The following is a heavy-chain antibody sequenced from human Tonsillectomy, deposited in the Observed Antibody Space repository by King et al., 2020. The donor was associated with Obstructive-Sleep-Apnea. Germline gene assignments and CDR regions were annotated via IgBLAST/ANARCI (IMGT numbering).Heavy chain of an antibody. J-gene: IGHJ3*02. CDR2: IFPTGST. CDR1: GDSISNGHW. CDR3: SRNWNWGFDS. Sequence: QLQESGPGLVKPSGTLSLTCAVSGDSISNGHWWTWVRQPPWVRQPAGEGLEWIGEIFPTGSTHYTPSLASRVTISADKSKNQFSLNLDSVTAADSAVYYCSRNWNWGFDSWGQGIMVTVSS. D-gene: IGHD1-7*01. V-gene: IGHV4-4*02.